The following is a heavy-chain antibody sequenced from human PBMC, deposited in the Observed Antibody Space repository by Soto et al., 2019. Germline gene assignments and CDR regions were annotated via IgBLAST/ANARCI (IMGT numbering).Heavy chain of an antibody. J-gene: IGHJ6*02. CDR2: INAGYGNT. D-gene: IGHD2-2*01. V-gene: IGHV1-3*01. Sequence: ASVKVSCKASGFTFSSYAMYWVRQAPGQRLEWMGWINAGYGNTKYSQRFQGSLTITRDTSASTAYMELSRLRPEDTAVYYCAKILGYCSSSSCSNAFYYYYGMDVWGQGTTVTVSS. CDR1: GFTFSSYA. CDR3: AKILGYCSSSSCSNAFYYYYGMDV.